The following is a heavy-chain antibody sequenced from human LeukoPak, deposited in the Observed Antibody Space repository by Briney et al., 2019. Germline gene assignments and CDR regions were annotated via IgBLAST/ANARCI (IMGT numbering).Heavy chain of an antibody. V-gene: IGHV3-53*01. D-gene: IGHD6-19*01. CDR1: GFTVSGTY. CDR3: ARVMGFEQWLVPFDY. J-gene: IGHJ4*02. Sequence: GGSLRLSCAASGFTVSGTYMSWVRQAPGKGLEWVSISYSDGRTYYADSVKGRFTISRDNSKNTLYLQMNSLRAEDTAVYYCARVMGFEQWLVPFDYWGQGTLVTVSS. CDR2: SYSDGRT.